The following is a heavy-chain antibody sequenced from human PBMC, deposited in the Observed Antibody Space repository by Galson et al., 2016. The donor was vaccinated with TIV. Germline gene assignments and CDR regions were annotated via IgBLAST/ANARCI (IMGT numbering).Heavy chain of an antibody. V-gene: IGHV5-51*01. CDR3: ARRFAGDYGDYAAFDI. Sequence: QSGAEVKEPGESLNISCKGSGYIFTNYWIGWVRQMPGKGLEWMGIIYPGDSDTRYSPSFQGQVTISADRSINTAYLLLNSRKASDTAMYYCARRFAGDYGDYAAFDIWGQGTIVTVSS. J-gene: IGHJ3*02. CDR1: GYIFTNYW. D-gene: IGHD4-17*01. CDR2: IYPGDSDT.